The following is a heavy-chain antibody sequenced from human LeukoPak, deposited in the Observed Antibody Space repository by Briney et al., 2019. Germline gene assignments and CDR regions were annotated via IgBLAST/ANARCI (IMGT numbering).Heavy chain of an antibody. CDR2: ISYDGSNN. CDR1: GFTSSSYA. Sequence: GGSLRLSCAASGFTSSSYAMHWVRQAPGKGLEWVAVISYDGSNNYYADSVKGRFTMSRDNSKNTLYLQMNSLRAEDTAVYYCAREDSSSSWDYWGQGTLVTVSS. D-gene: IGHD6-6*01. J-gene: IGHJ4*02. V-gene: IGHV3-30*04. CDR3: AREDSSSSWDY.